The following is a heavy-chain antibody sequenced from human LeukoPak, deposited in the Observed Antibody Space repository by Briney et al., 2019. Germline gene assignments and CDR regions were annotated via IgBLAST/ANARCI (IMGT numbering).Heavy chain of an antibody. CDR3: ARSSWGIAAAGGFDY. D-gene: IGHD6-13*01. V-gene: IGHV4-59*01. CDR1: GGSFSGYY. Sequence: SETLSLTCAVYGGSFSGYYWSWIRQPPGKGLEWIGYIYYSGSTNYNPSLKSRVTISVDTSKNQFSLKLSSVTAADTAVYYCARSSWGIAAAGGFDYWGQGALVTVSS. CDR2: IYYSGST. J-gene: IGHJ4*02.